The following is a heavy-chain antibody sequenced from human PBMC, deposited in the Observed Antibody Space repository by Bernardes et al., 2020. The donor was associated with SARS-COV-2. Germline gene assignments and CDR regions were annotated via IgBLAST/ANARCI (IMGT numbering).Heavy chain of an antibody. V-gene: IGHV4-39*01. CDR2: IYYSWSP. J-gene: IGHJ4*02. CDR3: ARGGSRATWIQLWFSPPFDY. CDR1: GCSISSSSYY. D-gene: IGHD5-18*01. Sequence: SEPLSLTCTVSGCSISSSSYYWGWLRQPPGKGLEWIGSIYYSWSPYYNPSLKSRVTISVDTSKNQFSLKLSSVTAADTAVYYLARGGSRATWIQLWFSPPFDYWGQGTLVTVAS.